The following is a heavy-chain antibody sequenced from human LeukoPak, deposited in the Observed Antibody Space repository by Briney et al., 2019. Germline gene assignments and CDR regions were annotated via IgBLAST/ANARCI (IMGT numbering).Heavy chain of an antibody. D-gene: IGHD2-2*01. V-gene: IGHV3-53*01. Sequence: PGGSLRLSCAASGFTVSSNYMSWVRQAPGKGLEWVSVIYSGGSTYYADSVKGRFTISRDNSKNTLYLQMNSPRAEDTAVYYCARGVPAAMRYYYYYMDVWGKGTTVTVSS. CDR1: GFTVSSNY. CDR3: ARGVPAAMRYYYYYMDV. J-gene: IGHJ6*03. CDR2: IYSGGST.